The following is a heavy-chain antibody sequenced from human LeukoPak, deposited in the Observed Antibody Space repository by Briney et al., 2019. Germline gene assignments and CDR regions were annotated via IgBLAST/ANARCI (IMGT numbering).Heavy chain of an antibody. CDR1: GFTFSSYS. Sequence: GGSLRLSCAASGFTFSSYSMNWVRQAPGKGLEWVSYISSSSSTIYYADSVKGRFTISRDNAKNSLYLQMNSLRAEDTAVYYCARDRTRCGGDCYSAFDIWGQGTVVTVSS. J-gene: IGHJ3*02. CDR3: ARDRTRCGGDCYSAFDI. D-gene: IGHD2-21*02. V-gene: IGHV3-48*04. CDR2: ISSSSSTI.